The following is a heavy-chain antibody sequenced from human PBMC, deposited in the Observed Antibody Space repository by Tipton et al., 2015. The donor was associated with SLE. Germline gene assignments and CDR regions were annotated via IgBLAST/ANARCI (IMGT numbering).Heavy chain of an antibody. CDR2: IYYSGST. J-gene: IGHJ4*02. Sequence: TLSLTCTVSGGSISSYYWSWIRQPPGKGLEWIGSIYYSGSTYYNPSLKSRVTISVDTSNNQFSLKLRSVTAADTAVYYCARGPVVDYWGQGTLVTVSA. V-gene: IGHV4-59*01. D-gene: IGHD2-2*01. CDR1: GGSISSYY. CDR3: ARGPVVDY.